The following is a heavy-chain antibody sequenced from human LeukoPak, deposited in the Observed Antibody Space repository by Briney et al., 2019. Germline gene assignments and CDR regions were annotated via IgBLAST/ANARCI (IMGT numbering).Heavy chain of an antibody. Sequence: SETLSLTCAVSGGSITSGGYSWSWIRQPPGKGLEWIGYIYQSGSTYYNPSLKSRVTILVDTSKNQFSLKLSSVTAADTAVYYCARGYGSSSYVDYWGQGTLVTVSS. CDR2: IYQSGST. CDR1: GGSITSGGYS. J-gene: IGHJ4*02. D-gene: IGHD6-6*01. V-gene: IGHV4-30-2*01. CDR3: ARGYGSSSYVDY.